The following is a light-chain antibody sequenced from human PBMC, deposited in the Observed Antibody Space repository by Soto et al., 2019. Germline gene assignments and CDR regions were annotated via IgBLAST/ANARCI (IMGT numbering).Light chain of an antibody. CDR2: SDN. CDR1: SGSIARAY. Sequence: NFMLTQPHSVSESPGKTVTVSCTRSSGSIARAYVQWFQQRPGTAPVIVIFSDNERPSGVPDRFSGSIDTSSNSASLTISELRTEDEADYYCQSYDGKTVVFGGGTQLTVI. J-gene: IGLJ7*01. CDR3: QSYDGKTVV. V-gene: IGLV6-57*03.